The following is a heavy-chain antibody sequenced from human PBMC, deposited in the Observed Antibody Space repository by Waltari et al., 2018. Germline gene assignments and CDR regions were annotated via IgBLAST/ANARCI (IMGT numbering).Heavy chain of an antibody. V-gene: IGHV4-38-2*02. CDR2: IAQSGST. CDR3: VRDLGGSGNSWFDA. CDR1: SYSIRSGYF. D-gene: IGHD3-10*01. Sequence: QVQLQESGPGLARPSETLSLTCDVSSYSIRSGYFWGWIRQPPGKGLQWIGSIAQSGSTYYNPSLKSRVTLSVDTSKNQFALKVTSVTAADTATYYCVRDLGGSGNSWFDAWGQGSLVIVSS. J-gene: IGHJ5*02.